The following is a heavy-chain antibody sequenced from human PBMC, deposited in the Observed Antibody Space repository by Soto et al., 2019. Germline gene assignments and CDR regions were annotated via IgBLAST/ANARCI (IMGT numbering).Heavy chain of an antibody. V-gene: IGHV3-33*01. CDR1: GFVFSNYG. J-gene: IGHJ4*02. Sequence: PGGSLRLSCAASGFVFSNYGMHWVRQAPGKGLEWVAVIWYDGSNKYYADSVKGRFTISRDNSKNTLYLQMNSLRVEDTAVYYCARDSNWNSIDYWGQGTLVTVSS. D-gene: IGHD1-7*01. CDR3: ARDSNWNSIDY. CDR2: IWYDGSNK.